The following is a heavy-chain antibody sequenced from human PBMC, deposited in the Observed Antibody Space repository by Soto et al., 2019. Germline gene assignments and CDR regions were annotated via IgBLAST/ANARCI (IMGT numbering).Heavy chain of an antibody. J-gene: IGHJ3*02. CDR2: IYYSGST. V-gene: IGHV4-39*01. CDR1: GGSISSSSYY. CDR3: ARPGYCSGGSCYGASDAFDI. D-gene: IGHD2-15*01. Sequence: QLQLQESGPGLVKPSETLSLTCTVSGGSISSSSYYWGWIRQPPGKGLEWIGSIYYSGSTYYNPSLKSRVTISVDTSKNQVSLKLSSVTAADAAVYYCARPGYCSGGSCYGASDAFDIWGQGTMVTVSS.